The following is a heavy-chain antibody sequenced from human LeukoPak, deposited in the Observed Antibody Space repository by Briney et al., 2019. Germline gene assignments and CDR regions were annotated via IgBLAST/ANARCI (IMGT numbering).Heavy chain of an antibody. CDR2: INPNSGGT. J-gene: IGHJ3*02. D-gene: IGHD2-2*02. Sequence: VASVKVSCKASGYTFTGYYMHWVRQAPGQGLEWMGWINPNSGGTNYAQKFQGRVTMTRDTSISTAYMELSRLRSDDTAVYCCARDDAYCSSTSCYTEHAFDIWGQGTMVTVSS. V-gene: IGHV1-2*02. CDR1: GYTFTGYY. CDR3: ARDDAYCSSTSCYTEHAFDI.